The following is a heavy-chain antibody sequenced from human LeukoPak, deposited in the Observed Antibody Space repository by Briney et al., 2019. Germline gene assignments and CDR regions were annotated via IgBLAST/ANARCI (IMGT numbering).Heavy chain of an antibody. CDR3: ARESDFWSGYYSVLDY. J-gene: IGHJ4*02. V-gene: IGHV3-48*03. D-gene: IGHD3-3*01. Sequence: PGGSLRLACAASGLTVSNHEMNWVRQAPGKGLECVSYIRSSGSTIYYADSVKGRFTISRDNAKNSLDLQMNSLRAEDTAVYYCARESDFWSGYYSVLDYWGQGTLVTVSS. CDR1: GLTVSNHE. CDR2: IRSSGSTI.